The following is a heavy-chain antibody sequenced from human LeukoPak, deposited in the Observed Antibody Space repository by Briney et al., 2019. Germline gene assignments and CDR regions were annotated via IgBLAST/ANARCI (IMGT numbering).Heavy chain of an antibody. D-gene: IGHD3-10*02. CDR3: AELGITMIGGV. CDR1: GFTFRSYA. Sequence: GGSLRLSCAASGFTFRSYAMHWVRQAPDKGLEWVALISYDGTNEYYADSVKGRFSISRDNSKNTLYLQMHGLGADDTALYYCAELGITMIGGVWGKGTTVTISS. V-gene: IGHV3-30*04. J-gene: IGHJ6*04. CDR2: ISYDGTNE.